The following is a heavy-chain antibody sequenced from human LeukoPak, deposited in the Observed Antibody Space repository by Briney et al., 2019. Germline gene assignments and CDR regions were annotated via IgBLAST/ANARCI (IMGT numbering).Heavy chain of an antibody. J-gene: IGHJ4*02. D-gene: IGHD3-10*01. CDR1: GFTFSDYF. Sequence: GGSLRLSCAASGFTFSDYFMSWIRQAPGKGPEWVSYISSGSSAIYYADSVKGRFTISRDNAKNSLYLQMNSLRAEDTAVYCCARDMGFFDSWGRGTLVTVSS. V-gene: IGHV3-11*01. CDR2: ISSGSSAI. CDR3: ARDMGFFDS.